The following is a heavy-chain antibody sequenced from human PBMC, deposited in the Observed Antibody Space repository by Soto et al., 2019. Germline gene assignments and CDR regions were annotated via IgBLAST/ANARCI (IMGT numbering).Heavy chain of an antibody. D-gene: IGHD6-19*01. V-gene: IGHV1-69*13. J-gene: IGHJ4*02. CDR1: GGTFGSYA. CDR2: IIPIFGTT. CDR3: AKACSTVAGHFDH. Sequence: SVKVSCKASGGTFGSYAISWVRQAPGQGLEWMGGIIPIFGTTKYAQRLQGRVLITADESTSTAYMELSSLRSEDTAVYYCAKACSTVAGHFDHWGQGTLVTVSS.